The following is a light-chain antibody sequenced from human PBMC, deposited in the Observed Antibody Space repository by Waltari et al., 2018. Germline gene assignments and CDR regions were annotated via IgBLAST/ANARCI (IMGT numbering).Light chain of an antibody. CDR1: QSISSW. CDR2: KAS. J-gene: IGKJ4*01. CDR3: QQYNSYPLT. Sequence: DIQMTQSPSTLSASVGYRLTITCRARQSISSWLAWYQQKPGKAPKLLIYKASSLESGVPSRFSGSGSGTEFTLTISSLQPDDFATYYCQQYNSYPLTFGGGTKVEIK. V-gene: IGKV1-5*03.